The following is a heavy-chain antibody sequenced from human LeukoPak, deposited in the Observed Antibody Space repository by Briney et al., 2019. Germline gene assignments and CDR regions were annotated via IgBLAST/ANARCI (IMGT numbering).Heavy chain of an antibody. V-gene: IGHV4-34*01. J-gene: IGHJ4*02. CDR2: INHSGST. Sequence: KPSETLSLTCAVYGGSFSGYYWSWIRQPPGKGLEWIGEINHSGSTNYNPSLKSRVTISVDTSKNQFSLKLSSMTATDTAVYHCARGTHYYDSGGYGYFDYWGQGTLVTVSS. CDR3: ARGTHYYDSGGYGYFDY. D-gene: IGHD3-22*01. CDR1: GGSFSGYY.